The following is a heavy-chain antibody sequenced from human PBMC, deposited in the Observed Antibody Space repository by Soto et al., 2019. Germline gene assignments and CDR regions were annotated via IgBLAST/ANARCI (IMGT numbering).Heavy chain of an antibody. CDR1: GGTFSSHA. D-gene: IGHD3-16*01. CDR3: ARGDDFDYYYTMDV. Sequence: QVQLVQSGPEVKKPGSSVEVSCKASGGTFSSHAISWVRQAPRQGLEWMGGIMPMYGTANYAQKFQGRVTITADKSTNIAYMKLCSLTSEDTAVYYCARGDDFDYYYTMDVWGQGTTVTVSS. CDR2: IMPMYGTA. J-gene: IGHJ6*02. V-gene: IGHV1-69*06.